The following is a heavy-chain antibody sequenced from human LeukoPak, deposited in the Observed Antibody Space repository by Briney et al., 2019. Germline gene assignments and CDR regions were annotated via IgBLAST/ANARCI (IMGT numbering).Heavy chain of an antibody. CDR3: ARVRDEDAFDI. J-gene: IGHJ3*02. Sequence: SETLSLTCAVYGGSCSGYYWSWIRQPPGKGLEWIGEINHSGSTNYNPSLKSRVTISVDTSKNQFSLKLSSVTAADTAVYYCARVRDEDAFDIWGQGTMVTVSS. CDR2: INHSGST. V-gene: IGHV4-34*01. D-gene: IGHD4/OR15-4a*01. CDR1: GGSCSGYY.